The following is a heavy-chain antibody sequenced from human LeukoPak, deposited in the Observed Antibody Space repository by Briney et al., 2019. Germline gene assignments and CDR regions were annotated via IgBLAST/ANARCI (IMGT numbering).Heavy chain of an antibody. D-gene: IGHD5-18*01. CDR1: GFTFSRYG. Sequence: PGGSLRLSCAASGFTFSRYGMHWVRQAPGKGLEWVAFIRYDGSIEYYADSGKGRFTISRDNSKNTLYLQMNSLRDEDTAVYYCAKGNRPAIQLWTHYWGQGTLVTVSS. CDR3: AKGNRPAIQLWTHY. CDR2: IRYDGSIE. V-gene: IGHV3-30*02. J-gene: IGHJ4*02.